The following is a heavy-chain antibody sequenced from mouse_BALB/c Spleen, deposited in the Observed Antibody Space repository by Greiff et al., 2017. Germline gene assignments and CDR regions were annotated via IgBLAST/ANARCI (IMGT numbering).Heavy chain of an antibody. CDR1: GFTFSSYA. Sequence: EVQLQESGGGLVKPGGSLKLSCAASGFTFSSYAMSWVRQTPEKRLEWVATISSGGSYTYYPDSVKGRFTISRDNAKNTLYLQMSSLRSEDTAMYYCSDGFAYWGQGTLVTVSA. CDR2: ISSGGSYT. CDR3: SDGFAY. D-gene: IGHD1-1*01. V-gene: IGHV5-9-3*01. J-gene: IGHJ3*01.